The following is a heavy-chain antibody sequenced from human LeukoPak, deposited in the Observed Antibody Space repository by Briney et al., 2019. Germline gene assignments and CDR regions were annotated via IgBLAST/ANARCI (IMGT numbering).Heavy chain of an antibody. CDR3: ARSAGRLSPIDD. CDR1: GFTFSDYY. CDR2: ISSGSDYT. V-gene: IGHV3-11*06. D-gene: IGHD2-21*02. Sequence: PGGSLRLSCAASGFTFSDYYMSWIRQAPGKGLEWVSYISSGSDYTNYADAVKGRFTISRDNAKNSPSLQMSSLRAEDTALYFCARSAGRLSPIDDWGQGTLVTVSS. J-gene: IGHJ4*02.